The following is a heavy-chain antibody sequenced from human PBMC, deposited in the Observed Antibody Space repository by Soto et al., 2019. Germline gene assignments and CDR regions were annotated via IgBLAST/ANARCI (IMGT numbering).Heavy chain of an antibody. D-gene: IGHD3-16*02. CDR3: ARGYDYVWGSYRYDDY. V-gene: IGHV4-34*01. CDR1: GGSFSGYY. CDR2: INHSGST. J-gene: IGHJ4*02. Sequence: QVQLQQWGAGLLKPSETLSLTCAVYGGSFSGYYWSWIRQPPGKGLEWIGEINHSGSTNYNPSLKSRVTISVDTSKNQFSLKLSSVTAADTAVYYCARGYDYVWGSYRYDDYWGQGTLVTVSS.